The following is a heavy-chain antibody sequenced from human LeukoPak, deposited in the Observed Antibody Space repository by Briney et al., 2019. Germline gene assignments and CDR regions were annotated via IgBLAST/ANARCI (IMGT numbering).Heavy chain of an antibody. CDR3: ATSPNQYSSGWPA. CDR1: GYTFSGYF. Sequence: ASVKASCRASGYTFSGYFMHWVRQAPGQGLEWMGWINPNSGGTNYAQKFQGRVTMTRERSTSTGYMELSRLRSDDTAVYYCATSPNQYSSGWPAWGQGTLVTVSS. V-gene: IGHV1-2*02. J-gene: IGHJ1*01. CDR2: INPNSGGT. D-gene: IGHD6-19*01.